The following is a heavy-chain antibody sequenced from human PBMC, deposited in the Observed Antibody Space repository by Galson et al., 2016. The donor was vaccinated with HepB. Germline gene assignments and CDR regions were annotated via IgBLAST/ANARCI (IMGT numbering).Heavy chain of an antibody. CDR1: GGTFSSYA. V-gene: IGHV1-69*06. Sequence: SVKVSCKASGGTFSSYAISWVRQAPGQGLEWMGGIIPVFGTANYAQKFQGRVTITADKSTSTAYMELRSLRSEDTAMYYCATKKFMITVGGTNYNWFDPWGQGTLVTVSS. CDR3: ATKKFMITVGGTNYNWFDP. CDR2: IIPVFGTA. J-gene: IGHJ5*02. D-gene: IGHD3-16*01.